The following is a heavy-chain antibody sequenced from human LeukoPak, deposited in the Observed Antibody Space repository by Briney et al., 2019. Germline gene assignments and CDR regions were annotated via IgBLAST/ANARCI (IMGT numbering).Heavy chain of an antibody. CDR3: ARGENSYGHGRY. CDR2: ISYDGSNK. V-gene: IGHV3-30-3*01. J-gene: IGHJ4*02. D-gene: IGHD5-18*01. Sequence: GGSLRLSCAASGFTFSSCAMHWVRQAPGKGLEWVAVISYDGSNKYYADSVKGRFTISRDNSKNTLHLQMNSLRAEDTAVYYCARGENSYGHGRYWGQGTLVTVSS. CDR1: GFTFSSCA.